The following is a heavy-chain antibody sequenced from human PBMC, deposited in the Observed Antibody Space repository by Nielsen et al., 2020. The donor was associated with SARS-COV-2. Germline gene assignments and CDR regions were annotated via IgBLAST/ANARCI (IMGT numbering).Heavy chain of an antibody. J-gene: IGHJ4*01. CDR1: GYTFTTYG. Sequence: ASVTVSCKASGYTFTTYGISWVRQAPGQALEWMGLINTNTGNPTYAQGFTGRFVFSMDTSVTTAYLQISSLKAEDTAVYYCARDRGDGYNSGIDYWGQGTLVTVSS. V-gene: IGHV7-4-1*02. CDR3: ARDRGDGYNSGIDY. D-gene: IGHD5-24*01. CDR2: INTNTGNP.